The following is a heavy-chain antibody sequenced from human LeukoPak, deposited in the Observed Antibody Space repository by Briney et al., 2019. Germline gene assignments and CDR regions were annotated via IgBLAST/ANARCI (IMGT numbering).Heavy chain of an antibody. CDR2: ISGSGGST. D-gene: IGHD5-12*01. CDR1: GFTLSSYA. Sequence: GGSLRLSCAASGFTLSSYAMRWVRQAPGKGLEWVSVISGSGGSTYYADCVEGRFTISRDNSKNTLYLQMNSLRAEDTAVYYCAKGNVDIVATISYFDYWGQGTLVTVSS. V-gene: IGHV3-23*01. J-gene: IGHJ4*02. CDR3: AKGNVDIVATISYFDY.